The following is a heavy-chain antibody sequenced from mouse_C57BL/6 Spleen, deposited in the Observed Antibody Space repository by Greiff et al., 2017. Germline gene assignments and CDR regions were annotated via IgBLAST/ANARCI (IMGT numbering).Heavy chain of an antibody. CDR2: IYPGDGDT. V-gene: IGHV1-82*01. CDR1: GYAFSSSW. CDR3: AAVASRYFDV. Sequence: VQLQESGPELVKPGASVKISCKASGYAFSSSWMNWVKQRPGKGLEWIGRIYPGDGDTNYNGKFKGKATLTADKSSSTAYMQLSSLTSEDSAVCFCAAVASRYFDVWGTGTTVTVSS. D-gene: IGHD1-1*01. J-gene: IGHJ1*03.